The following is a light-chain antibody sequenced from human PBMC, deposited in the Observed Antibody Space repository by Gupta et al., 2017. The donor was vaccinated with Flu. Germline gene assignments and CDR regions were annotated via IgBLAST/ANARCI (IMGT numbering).Light chain of an antibody. V-gene: IGLV3-1*01. Sequence: SYELTQPPSVSVSPRQTASITCSGDNLGDKYACWYQQKPGQSPVLVIYKDSKRPAGNPGRFSGSNSGNTATLTISGTQAMDEADYYCQAWDSSTVVFGGGTKLTVL. CDR1: NLGDKY. CDR3: QAWDSSTVV. J-gene: IGLJ2*01. CDR2: KDS.